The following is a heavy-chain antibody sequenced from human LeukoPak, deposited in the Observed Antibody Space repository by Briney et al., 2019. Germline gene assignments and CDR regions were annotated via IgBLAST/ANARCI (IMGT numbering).Heavy chain of an antibody. Sequence: SETLSLTCAVYGGSFSGYYWSWIRQPPGKGLEWIGEINHSGSTNYNPSLKSRVTISVDTSKNQFSLKLSSVTAADTAVYYCARQCVDTHYYDSSGYPYYFDYWGQGTLVTVSS. CDR2: INHSGST. CDR1: GGSFSGYY. J-gene: IGHJ4*02. V-gene: IGHV4-34*01. D-gene: IGHD3-22*01. CDR3: ARQCVDTHYYDSSGYPYYFDY.